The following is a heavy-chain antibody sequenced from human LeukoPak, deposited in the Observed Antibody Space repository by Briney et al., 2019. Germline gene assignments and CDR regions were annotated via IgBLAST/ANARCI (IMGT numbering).Heavy chain of an antibody. CDR1: GGSFSGYY. Sequence: SETLSLTCAVYGGSFSGYYWSWIRQPPGKGLEWIGEINHSGSTNYNPSLKSRVTISVDTSKNQFSLKLSSVTAADTAVYYCAAWGSYRYSFDYWGQGTLVTVSS. V-gene: IGHV4-34*01. CDR2: INHSGST. D-gene: IGHD3-16*02. J-gene: IGHJ4*02. CDR3: AAWGSYRYSFDY.